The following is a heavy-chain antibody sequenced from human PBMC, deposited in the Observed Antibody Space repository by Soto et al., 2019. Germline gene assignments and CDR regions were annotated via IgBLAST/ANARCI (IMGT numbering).Heavy chain of an antibody. CDR1: VFTFDDYG. Sequence: GWSLRLSCSSSVFTFDDYGMSWVRHVPLKGLGWVAGINWNGRTRNYADSVKGRFTISRDTAKNSLYLQMNSLRAEDTALYFCARASPRGRYFDWLIFPLGHWGQGTLVTVS. V-gene: IGHV3-20*04. J-gene: IGHJ4*02. CDR3: ARASPRGRYFDWLIFPLGH. D-gene: IGHD3-9*01. CDR2: INWNGRTR.